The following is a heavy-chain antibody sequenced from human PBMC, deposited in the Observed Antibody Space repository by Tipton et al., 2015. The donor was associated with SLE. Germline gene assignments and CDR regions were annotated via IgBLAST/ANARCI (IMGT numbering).Heavy chain of an antibody. CDR3: ARGMGFDY. CDR2: ISWDGGST. CDR1: GFTLDDYA. D-gene: IGHD5-24*01. J-gene: IGHJ4*02. V-gene: IGHV3-43D*04. Sequence: GSLRLSCAASGFTLDDYAMHWVRPAPGKGLEWVSLISWDGGSTYYADSVKGRFTISRDNSKNSLYLQMNSLRAEDTALYYCARGMGFDYWGQGTLVTVSS.